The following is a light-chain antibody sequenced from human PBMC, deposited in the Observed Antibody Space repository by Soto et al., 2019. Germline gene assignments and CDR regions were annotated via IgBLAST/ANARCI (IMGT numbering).Light chain of an antibody. J-gene: IGLJ1*01. CDR1: SSDVGAFDY. CDR2: EVT. Sequence: QSALTQPPSASGSPVQSVTISCTGTSSDVGAFDYISWYQQYPGKAPKLIIHEVTTRPSGVPARFSGSKSGNTASLTVSGLRAEHEADYYCSSYAGINDMYVYGTGTKVTVL. V-gene: IGLV2-8*01. CDR3: SSYAGINDMYV.